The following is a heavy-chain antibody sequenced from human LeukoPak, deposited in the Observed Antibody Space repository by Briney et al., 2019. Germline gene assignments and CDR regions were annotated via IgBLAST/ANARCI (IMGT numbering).Heavy chain of an antibody. V-gene: IGHV4-31*03. J-gene: IGHJ4*02. Sequence: SGTLSLTCTVSGGSIRSGGYYGSWIRQHPGKGLEWIGYIYYSGSTYYNPSLKSRVTISVDTSKNHFSLKLSPVTAADTAVYYCARSFGGATTTEPFDYWGQGTLVTVSS. CDR3: ARSFGGATTTEPFDY. D-gene: IGHD1-26*01. CDR1: GGSIRSGGYY. CDR2: IYYSGST.